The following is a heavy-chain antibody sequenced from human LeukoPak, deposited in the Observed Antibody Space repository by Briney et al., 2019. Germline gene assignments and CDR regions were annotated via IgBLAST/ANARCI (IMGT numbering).Heavy chain of an antibody. CDR3: ARDRTMYYGSGSYSL. J-gene: IGHJ4*02. V-gene: IGHV3-23*01. D-gene: IGHD3-10*01. Sequence: GGSLRLSCAASEFSVGSNYMTWVRQAPGKGLEWVSAISGSGGSTYYADSVKGRFTISRDNSKNTLYLQMGSLRAEDMAVYYCARDRTMYYGSGSYSLWGQGTLVTVSS. CDR2: ISGSGGST. CDR1: EFSVGSNY.